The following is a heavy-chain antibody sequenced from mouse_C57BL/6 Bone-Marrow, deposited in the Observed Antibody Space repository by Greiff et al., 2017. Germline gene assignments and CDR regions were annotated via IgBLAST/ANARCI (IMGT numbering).Heavy chain of an antibody. CDR1: GYSITSGYY. CDR3: ARFITTMGDY. D-gene: IGHD1-1*01. Sequence: ESGPGLVKPSQSLSLTCSVTGYSITSGYYWNWILQFPGNKLEWMGYISYDGSNNYNPSLKNRISITRDTSKNQFFLKLNSVTTEDTATYYCARFITTMGDYWGQGTSVTVSS. V-gene: IGHV3-6*01. CDR2: ISYDGSN. J-gene: IGHJ4*01.